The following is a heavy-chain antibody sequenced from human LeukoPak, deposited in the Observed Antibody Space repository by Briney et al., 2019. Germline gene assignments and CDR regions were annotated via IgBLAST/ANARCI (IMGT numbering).Heavy chain of an antibody. CDR1: GYSFTSYW. J-gene: IGHJ4*02. V-gene: IGHV5-51*01. Sequence: GESLKISCKGSGYSFTSYWIGWVRQMPGKGLEWMGIIYPGDSGTRYSPSFQGQVTISADKSISTAYLQWSSLKASDTAMYYCARQPPGGYSYGGVDYWGQGTLVTVSS. D-gene: IGHD5-18*01. CDR2: IYPGDSGT. CDR3: ARQPPGGYSYGGVDY.